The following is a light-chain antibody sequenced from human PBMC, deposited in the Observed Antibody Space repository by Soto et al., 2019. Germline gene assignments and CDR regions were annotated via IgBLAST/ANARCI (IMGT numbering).Light chain of an antibody. J-gene: IGLJ2*01. CDR2: DVS. Sequence: QSVLNQPASVSGSPGQSITISCTGTSSDVGGYNYVSWYQQHPGKAPKLRIYDVSNRPSGVSNRFSGSKSGNTASLTISGLQAEDEADYYCSSYTSSSNLVVFGGGTKVTVL. CDR1: SSDVGGYNY. V-gene: IGLV2-14*01. CDR3: SSYTSSSNLVV.